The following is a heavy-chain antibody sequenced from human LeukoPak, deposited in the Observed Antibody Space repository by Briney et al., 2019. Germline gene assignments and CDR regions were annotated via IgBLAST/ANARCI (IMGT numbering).Heavy chain of an antibody. D-gene: IGHD3-22*01. J-gene: IGHJ4*02. V-gene: IGHV3-23*01. CDR1: GFTFSTYD. Sequence: GGSLRLSCVGSGFTFSTYDMSWVRQAPGKGLEWVSAISGSGGSTYYADSVKGRFTISRDNSKNTLYLQMNSLRAEDTAVYYCAKDLFLNSPYDSSGYRDYWGQGTLVTVSS. CDR2: ISGSGGST. CDR3: AKDLFLNSPYDSSGYRDY.